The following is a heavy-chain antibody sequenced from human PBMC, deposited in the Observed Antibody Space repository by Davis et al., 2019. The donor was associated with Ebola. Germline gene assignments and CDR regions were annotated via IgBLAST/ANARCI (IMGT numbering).Heavy chain of an antibody. CDR2: IKRDGSGN. CDR1: GFTFSDLW. D-gene: IGHD4-11*01. Sequence: GESPKTPCAAPGFTFSDLWMTWVRPAPGKGLDWVANIKRDGSGNHFVDSVKGRFTISRDNAKNSLYLQMNSLRAEDTAVYYCARGQYGMDVWGKGTTVTVSS. J-gene: IGHJ6*04. CDR3: ARGQYGMDV. V-gene: IGHV3-7*04.